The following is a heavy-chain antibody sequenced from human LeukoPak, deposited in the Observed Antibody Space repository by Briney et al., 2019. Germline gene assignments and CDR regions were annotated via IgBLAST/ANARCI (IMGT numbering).Heavy chain of an antibody. CDR2: INHSGST. Sequence: SETLSLTCAVYGGSFSGYYWSWIRQPPGKGLEWIGEINHSGSTNYNPSLKSRVTISVDTSKNQFSLKLSSVTAADTAVYYCAREAGGSGISLGYMDVWGKGTTVTVSS. V-gene: IGHV4-34*01. J-gene: IGHJ6*03. CDR1: GGSFSGYY. D-gene: IGHD3-10*01. CDR3: AREAGGSGISLGYMDV.